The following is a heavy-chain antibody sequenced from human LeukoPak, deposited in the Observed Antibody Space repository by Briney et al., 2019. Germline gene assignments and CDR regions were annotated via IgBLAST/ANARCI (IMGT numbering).Heavy chain of an antibody. CDR1: GFTFSSYA. J-gene: IGHJ4*02. D-gene: IGHD6-13*01. CDR3: AKGSVAAGGFDY. Sequence: PGGSLRLSCAASGFTFSSYAMSWVRQAPGKGLEWVSAISGSGGSVSNEDSVKGRFTISRDNSKNTVYLQMNSLGAEDTAVYYCAKGSVAAGGFDYWGQGSLVTVSS. CDR2: ISGSGGSV. V-gene: IGHV3-23*01.